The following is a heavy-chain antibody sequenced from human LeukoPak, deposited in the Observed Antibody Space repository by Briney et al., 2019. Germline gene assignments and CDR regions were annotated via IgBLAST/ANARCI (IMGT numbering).Heavy chain of an antibody. CDR3: ARDLGTTGWHTFDY. Sequence: SQTLSLTCAVSGDSVSSKNGAWNWIRQSPSRGLEWLGRTYYRSKWYNDYAESMEGRMTISQDTSKSQYSLHLNSVTPDDTAVYYCARDLGTTGWHTFDYWGQGTLVTVSS. D-gene: IGHD6-19*01. V-gene: IGHV6-1*01. CDR2: TYYRSKWYN. CDR1: GDSVSSKNGA. J-gene: IGHJ4*02.